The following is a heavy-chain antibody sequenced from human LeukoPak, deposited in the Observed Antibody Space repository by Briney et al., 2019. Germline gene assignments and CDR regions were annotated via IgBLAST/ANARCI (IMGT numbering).Heavy chain of an antibody. CDR3: AGVAGFYWNSDSFDY. Sequence: ASVKVSCKTSGDTFTTSGISWVRQAPGQGLEWLGWVSAYNGQTNYAQKVQGSVTMTTDTSTKTAFMDLRSLGSDDTAVYYCAGVAGFYWNSDSFDYWGQGTQVTVSS. D-gene: IGHD1-7*01. CDR1: GDTFTTSG. CDR2: VSAYNGQT. J-gene: IGHJ4*02. V-gene: IGHV1-18*01.